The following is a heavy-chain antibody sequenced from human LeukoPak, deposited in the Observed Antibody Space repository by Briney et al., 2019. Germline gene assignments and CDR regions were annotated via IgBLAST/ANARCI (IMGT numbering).Heavy chain of an antibody. CDR1: TYSFTPYA. J-gene: IGHJ4*02. D-gene: IGHD5-12*01. V-gene: IGHV1-3*03. CDR2: INAGNGHT. CDR3: ARGRWMATNQAYYFDD. Sequence: ASVKVSCKTSTYSFTPYAMHWVRQAPGQGLEWMGWINAGNGHTRYSQEFQGRLTITKDTSANTVYMDLSSLRSEDVAVYYCARGRWMATNQAYYFDDWGQGTLVTVSS.